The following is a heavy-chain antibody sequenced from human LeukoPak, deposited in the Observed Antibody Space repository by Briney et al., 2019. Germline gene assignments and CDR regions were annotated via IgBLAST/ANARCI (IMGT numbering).Heavy chain of an antibody. CDR2: INLNSGNT. D-gene: IGHD2-15*01. Sequence: ASVKVSCTASGYTFTSYDINWVRQATGQGHEWMGWINLNSGNTGYAQKFQGRVTMTRNTAISTAYMELSSLRSEDTAVYYCARVGSGAYLSYYYYYYMDVWGKGTTVTVSS. CDR3: ARVGSGAYLSYYYYYYMDV. CDR1: GYTFTSYD. V-gene: IGHV1-8*01. J-gene: IGHJ6*03.